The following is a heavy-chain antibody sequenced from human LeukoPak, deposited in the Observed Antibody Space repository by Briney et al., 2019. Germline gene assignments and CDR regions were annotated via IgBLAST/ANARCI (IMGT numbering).Heavy chain of an antibody. CDR3: ARDGGVVVPAAPAVFDI. J-gene: IGHJ3*02. D-gene: IGHD2-2*01. CDR1: GGSISSYY. Sequence: SETLSLTCTVSGGSISSYYWSWIRQPAGKGLEWIGRLYTSGSTNYNPSLKSRVSMSADMSKNQFSLKLSSVTAADTAVYYCARDGGVVVPAAPAVFDIWGQGTMVTVSS. CDR2: LYTSGST. V-gene: IGHV4-4*07.